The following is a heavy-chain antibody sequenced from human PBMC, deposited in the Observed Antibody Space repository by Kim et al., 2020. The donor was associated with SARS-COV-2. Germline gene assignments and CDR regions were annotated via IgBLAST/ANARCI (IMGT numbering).Heavy chain of an antibody. CDR3: ASYTGRYFGRFSQY. CDR2: ICSGVSG. Sequence: GGSLRLSCAASGFTVGSYYMSWVRQAPGKGLEWVGVICSGVSGYSAEYATAGFTIFTDTSKNTKNLPLNKLRVEDTAVTSCASYTGRYFGRFSQYWGQGT. V-gene: IGHV3-66*01. CDR1: GFTVGSYY. D-gene: IGHD1-26*01. J-gene: IGHJ1*01.